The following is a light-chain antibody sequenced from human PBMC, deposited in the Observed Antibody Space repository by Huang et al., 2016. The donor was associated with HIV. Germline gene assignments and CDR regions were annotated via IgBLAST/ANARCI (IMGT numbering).Light chain of an antibody. Sequence: VMTQSPGTLSVAPGERATISWRASQNMNTNLAWFQQQPGQAPRLLLYAASTRTTGVPARFSGSGSRTEFTLTISSLQSEDIAVYYCQQYNDWPRSFGQGTKVEIK. V-gene: IGKV3-15*01. J-gene: IGKJ1*01. CDR3: QQYNDWPRS. CDR2: AAS. CDR1: QNMNTN.